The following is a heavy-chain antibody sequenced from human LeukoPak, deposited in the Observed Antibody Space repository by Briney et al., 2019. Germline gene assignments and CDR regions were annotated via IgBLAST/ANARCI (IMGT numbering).Heavy chain of an antibody. CDR2: VYYTEST. J-gene: IGHJ4*02. Sequence: SETLSLTCTVSGGSINTPTYYWGWVRQPPGTGLEWIGSVYYTESTDYNPSLKSRVTISIDTSKNQFSLKLSSVTAADTAVFYCARLSVRPYGLGSYSIDYWGQGTLVTVSS. V-gene: IGHV4-39*01. CDR1: GGSINTPTYY. D-gene: IGHD3-10*01. CDR3: ARLSVRPYGLGSYSIDY.